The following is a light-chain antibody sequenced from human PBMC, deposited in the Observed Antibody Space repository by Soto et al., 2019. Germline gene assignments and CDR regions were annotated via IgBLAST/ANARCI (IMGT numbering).Light chain of an antibody. V-gene: IGLV2-8*01. CDR3: SSFAGSPVV. Sequence: QSVLTQPPSASGSPGQSVTITCSGTSSDVGEENYVSWYQQHPGKVPKLILYEVSKRPSGVPDRFSGSRSGNTPSLTVSVLQAEDEADYYCSSFAGSPVVFGGGTQLTVL. CDR2: EVS. J-gene: IGLJ2*01. CDR1: SSDVGEENY.